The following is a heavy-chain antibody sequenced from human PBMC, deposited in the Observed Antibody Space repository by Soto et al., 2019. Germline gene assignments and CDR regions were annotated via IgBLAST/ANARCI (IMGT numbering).Heavy chain of an antibody. D-gene: IGHD2-2*01. Sequence: VQLVQSGAEVKKPGASVKVSCKASGYTFTSYAMHWVRQAPGQRLEWMGWINAGNGNTKYSQKFQGRVTITRDTSASTAYMELSSLRSEDTAVYYCARGSSTRTTEPYFDYWGQGTLVTVSS. CDR3: ARGSSTRTTEPYFDY. J-gene: IGHJ4*02. CDR1: GYTFTSYA. V-gene: IGHV1-3*01. CDR2: INAGNGNT.